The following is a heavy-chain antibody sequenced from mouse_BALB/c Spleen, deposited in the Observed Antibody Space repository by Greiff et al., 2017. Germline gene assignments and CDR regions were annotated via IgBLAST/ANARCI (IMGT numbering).Heavy chain of an antibody. Sequence: QVQLQQPGAELVKPGASVKLSCKASGYTFTSYWMHWVKQRPGQGLEWIGEIDPSDSYTNYNQKFKGKATLTADKSSSTAYMLLSSLTSEDSAIYFCARGRYDAFTFAYWGQGTLVTVSA. D-gene: IGHD2-14*01. V-gene: IGHV1-69*02. CDR1: GYTFTSYW. CDR2: IDPSDSYT. CDR3: ARGRYDAFTFAY. J-gene: IGHJ3*01.